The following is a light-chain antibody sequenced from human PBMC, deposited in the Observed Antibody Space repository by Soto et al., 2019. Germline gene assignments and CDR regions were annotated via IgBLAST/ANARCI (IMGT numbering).Light chain of an antibody. V-gene: IGKV3-20*01. CDR2: GTS. CDR1: ESVSRSP. J-gene: IGKJ4*01. Sequence: EIVLTQSPGTLSLSPGERATLSCRASESVSRSPLAWHQQQPGQSPSLLISGTSTSGTGIPDRFSGSGSGTDVGLTSSRREAEEVAEYYCLQHGGSSHTFGGGTKVEIK. CDR3: LQHGGSSHT.